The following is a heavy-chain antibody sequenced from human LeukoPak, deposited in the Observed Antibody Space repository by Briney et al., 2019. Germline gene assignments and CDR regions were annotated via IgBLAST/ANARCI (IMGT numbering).Heavy chain of an antibody. CDR3: ARHLVEMATISPFDY. CDR2: IYYSGST. Sequence: SETLSLTCTVSGGSISGSSYYWGWIRQPPGKGLEWIGSIYYSGSTYYNPSLKSRVTISVDTSKNQFSLKLSSVTAADTAVYYCARHLVEMATISPFDYWGQGTLVTVSS. V-gene: IGHV4-39*01. J-gene: IGHJ4*02. D-gene: IGHD5-24*01. CDR1: GGSISGSSYY.